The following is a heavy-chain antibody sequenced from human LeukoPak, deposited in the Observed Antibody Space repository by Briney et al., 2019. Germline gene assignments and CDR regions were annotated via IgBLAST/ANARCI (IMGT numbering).Heavy chain of an antibody. D-gene: IGHD4-23*01. V-gene: IGHV1-24*01. Sequence: ASVNVSCKVSGYTLTELSMHWVRQAPGKGLEWMGGFDPEDGETIYAQKFQGRVTMTEDTSTDTAYMELSSLRSEDTAVYYCATDDNGGNSLGYWGQGTLVTVSS. CDR1: GYTLTELS. CDR2: FDPEDGET. J-gene: IGHJ4*02. CDR3: ATDDNGGNSLGY.